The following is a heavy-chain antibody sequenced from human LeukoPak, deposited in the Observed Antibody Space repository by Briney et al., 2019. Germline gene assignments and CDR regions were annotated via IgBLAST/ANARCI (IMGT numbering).Heavy chain of an antibody. V-gene: IGHV3-15*01. Sequence: GGSLRLSCAASGFTFSNAWMSWVRQAPGKGLEWVGRIKSKTDGGTKDYAAPVKGRFTISRDDLKNTLYLQMNSLKTEDTAVSYCTTKAPLALYGMDVWGKGTTVTVSS. CDR3: TTKAPLALYGMDV. J-gene: IGHJ6*04. CDR1: GFTFSNAW. CDR2: IKSKTDGGTK.